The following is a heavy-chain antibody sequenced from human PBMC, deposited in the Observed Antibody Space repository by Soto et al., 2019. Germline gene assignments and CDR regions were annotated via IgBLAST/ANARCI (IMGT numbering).Heavy chain of an antibody. J-gene: IGHJ2*01. V-gene: IGHV4-30-4*01. CDR3: ATTVVTVTYWYFDL. CDR1: GGSISSGGYY. Sequence: SETLSLTCTVSGGSISSGGYYWSWIRQPPGKGLEWIGYIHYSGSTYYNPSLKSRITMSLDTSKSQFSLKLSSVTAADTAMYYCATTVVTVTYWYFDLWGRGTLVT. D-gene: IGHD2-15*01. CDR2: IHYSGST.